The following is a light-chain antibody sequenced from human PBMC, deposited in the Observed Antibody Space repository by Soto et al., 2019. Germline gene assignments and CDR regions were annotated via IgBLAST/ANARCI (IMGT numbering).Light chain of an antibody. CDR2: GAS. V-gene: IGKV3-15*01. CDR1: QSINSD. J-gene: IGKJ2*01. CDR3: QQYNHWPPMYT. Sequence: EIVMTQSPATLSLSPGERSALSCRASQSINSDLAWYQQKPGQPPRLLLYGASTRATGIPARFSGSGSGTEFTLTISSLQSEDFAVYYCQQYNHWPPMYTFGQGTKLEIK.